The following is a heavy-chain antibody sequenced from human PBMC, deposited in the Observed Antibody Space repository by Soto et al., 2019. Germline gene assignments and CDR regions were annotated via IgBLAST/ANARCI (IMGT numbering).Heavy chain of an antibody. Sequence: EVQLLESGGGLLRPGGSLSSSCPPSDFTFSSYALSWVRQPPGTGRVWVSAISGRGASTYYGDSVKGRFTTSRHNSKKTLYRQVSSLRAEDTAVYYCAKLGGGGPSGYDPDYWGQGTLFTVSS. J-gene: IGHJ4*02. CDR2: ISGRGAST. V-gene: IGHV3-23*01. CDR3: AKLGGGGPSGYDPDY. CDR1: DFTFSSYA. D-gene: IGHD5-12*01.